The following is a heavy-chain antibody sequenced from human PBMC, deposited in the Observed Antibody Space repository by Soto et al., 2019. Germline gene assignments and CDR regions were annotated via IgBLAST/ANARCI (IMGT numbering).Heavy chain of an antibody. D-gene: IGHD2-21*02. Sequence: PSETLSLTCTVSGGSISSYYWSWIRQPPGKGLEWIGYMYNTGSTIYNPSLKSRVTISVDTSKNQFSLKLNSVTAADTAVYYCARHPSDFWFDPWGQGTLVTVSP. CDR3: ARHPSDFWFDP. CDR1: GGSISSYY. CDR2: MYNTGST. V-gene: IGHV4-59*01. J-gene: IGHJ5*02.